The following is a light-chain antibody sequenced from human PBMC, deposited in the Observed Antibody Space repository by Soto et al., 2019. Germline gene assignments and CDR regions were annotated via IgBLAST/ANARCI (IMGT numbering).Light chain of an antibody. Sequence: IVMTQSPLSLPVTPGEPASISCRSSQSLLHSNGYNYLDWYLQKPGQSPQLLIYLGSNRASGVPDRFSGSGSGTDFTPKISRVEAEDVGVYYCMQALQTWTFGQGTKVDIK. CDR2: LGS. V-gene: IGKV2-28*01. J-gene: IGKJ1*01. CDR1: QSLLHSNGYNY. CDR3: MQALQTWT.